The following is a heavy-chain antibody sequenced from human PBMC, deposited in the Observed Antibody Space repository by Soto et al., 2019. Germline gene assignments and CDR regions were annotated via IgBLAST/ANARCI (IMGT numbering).Heavy chain of an antibody. J-gene: IGHJ4*02. Sequence: GGSLRLFCAASGFTFSDYYMSWVRQAPGKGLEWVSAISGSGVSTYYADSVKGRFTISRDNSKNTLYLQMNSLRAEDTAVYYCAKSPAMYYYDSSGYYHYDYWGQGTLVTVSS. CDR2: ISGSGVST. V-gene: IGHV3-23*01. CDR1: GFTFSDYY. CDR3: AKSPAMYYYDSSGYYHYDY. D-gene: IGHD3-22*01.